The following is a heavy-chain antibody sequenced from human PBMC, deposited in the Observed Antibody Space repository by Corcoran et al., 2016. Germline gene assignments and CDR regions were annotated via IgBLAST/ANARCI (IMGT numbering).Heavy chain of an antibody. CDR3: AREDHYSSSWRGYFDY. Sequence: QVQLVQSGAEVKKPGASVKVSCKASGYTFTSYGISWVRQAPGQGLEWMGWISAYNGNTNYAQKLQGRVTMTTDTSTSTAYTELRSLRSDDTAGYYCAREDHYSSSWRGYFDYWGQGTLVTVSS. D-gene: IGHD6-13*01. CDR2: ISAYNGNT. CDR1: GYTFTSYG. V-gene: IGHV1-18*01. J-gene: IGHJ4*02.